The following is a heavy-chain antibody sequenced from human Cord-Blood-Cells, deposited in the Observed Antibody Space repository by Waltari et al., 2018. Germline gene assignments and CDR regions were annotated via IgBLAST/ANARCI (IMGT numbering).Heavy chain of an antibody. Sequence: EVQLVESGGGLVKPGGSLRLSCAASGFTFSNAWMRWVVQAPGKGLEWVGSIKSKTDGGTKDYAAPVKGRITISRDYSKNTLYLQMNSRKTEDTAVYYCATEETFGDDAFDIWGQGTMVTVSS. CDR1: GFTFSNAW. CDR3: ATEETFGDDAFDI. J-gene: IGHJ3*02. D-gene: IGHD3-16*01. CDR2: IKSKTDGGTK. V-gene: IGHV3-15*01.